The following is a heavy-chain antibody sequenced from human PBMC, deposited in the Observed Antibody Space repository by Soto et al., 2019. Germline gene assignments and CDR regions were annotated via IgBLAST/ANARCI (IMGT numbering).Heavy chain of an antibody. D-gene: IGHD4-17*01. V-gene: IGHV1-18*01. J-gene: IGHJ5*01. CDR3: AFSLTGDYSSCFVS. Sequence: ASVKVSCKASGYTFTSYGISWVRQAPGQGLEWMGWISAYNGNTNYAQKLQGRVTMTTDTSTSTAYMELRSLRSDDTAVYYCAFSLTGDYSSCFVSWCQGILVTVSS. CDR1: GYTFTSYG. CDR2: ISAYNGNT.